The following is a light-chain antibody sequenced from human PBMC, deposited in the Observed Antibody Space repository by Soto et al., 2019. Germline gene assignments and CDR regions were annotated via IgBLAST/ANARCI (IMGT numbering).Light chain of an antibody. CDR3: QHYNNWPPWT. Sequence: EIVLTQSPGTLSLSPGEGATLACRASQSVRSTYLAWYQQKPGQAPRLLIYGASSRATGIPDRFSGSGSGTDFTLTISRLEPEDFAVYYCQHYNNWPPWTFGQGTKVDIK. V-gene: IGKV3-20*01. CDR2: GAS. J-gene: IGKJ1*01. CDR1: QSVRSTY.